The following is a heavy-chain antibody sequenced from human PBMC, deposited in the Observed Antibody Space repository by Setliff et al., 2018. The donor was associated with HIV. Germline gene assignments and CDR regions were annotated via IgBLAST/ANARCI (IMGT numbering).Heavy chain of an antibody. Sequence: PSETLSLTCTVSGGSISGYYWSWIRQSPGKGLEWIGYIYTSGSTKYNPSLKSRVTLTTDDSTRTAYMDLRSLTSEDTAVYYCARDLDEAVKDADNYVPLDLWGQGTLVTVSS. D-gene: IGHD3-16*01. CDR2: IYTSGST. V-gene: IGHV4-4*08. CDR1: GGSISGYY. J-gene: IGHJ5*02. CDR3: ARDLDEAVKDADNYVPLDL.